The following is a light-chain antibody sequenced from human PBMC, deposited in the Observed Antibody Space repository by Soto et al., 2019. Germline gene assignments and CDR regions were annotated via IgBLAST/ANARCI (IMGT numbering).Light chain of an antibody. Sequence: DIPLTQSPSFLSASVGDRVTITCRASQAISSYLVWYQQKPGKAPELLIYAATTLQSGVPSRFSGSGSGTEFTLTISSLQPEDFATYYCQHLNSYLWTFGQGTKVEIK. V-gene: IGKV1-9*01. CDR3: QHLNSYLWT. CDR2: AAT. J-gene: IGKJ1*01. CDR1: QAISSY.